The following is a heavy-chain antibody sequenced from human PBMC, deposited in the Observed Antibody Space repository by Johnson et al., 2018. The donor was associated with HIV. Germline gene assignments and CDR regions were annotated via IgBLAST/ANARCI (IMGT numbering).Heavy chain of an antibody. V-gene: IGHV3-66*03. D-gene: IGHD5-12*01. J-gene: IGHJ3*01. CDR1: GFTVSSNY. Sequence: EVQLVESGGGLIQPGGSLRLSCAASGFTVSSNYMSWVRQAPGKGLEWVSAISGSGGSTYYADSAKGRLTIPRDNPKNTLYLQMNSLRAEDTAVYFCASGDDDGFWGQGTKVTVSS. CDR3: ASGDDDGF. CDR2: SGSGGST.